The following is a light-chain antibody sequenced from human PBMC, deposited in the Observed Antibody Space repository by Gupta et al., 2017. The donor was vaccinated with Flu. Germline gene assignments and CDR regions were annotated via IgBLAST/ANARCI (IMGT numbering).Light chain of an antibody. CDR1: SSDVGGYND. V-gene: IGLV2-8*01. Sequence: QLVTISCTGTSSDVGGYNDVSCHQQHQGRAPLLMIEEVSKRPSGAPDLFSGSTSGKTASPTVSGLQAEEDADYYCSSYAGSREVFGGGTKLTVL. CDR2: EVS. CDR3: SSYAGSREV. J-gene: IGLJ3*02.